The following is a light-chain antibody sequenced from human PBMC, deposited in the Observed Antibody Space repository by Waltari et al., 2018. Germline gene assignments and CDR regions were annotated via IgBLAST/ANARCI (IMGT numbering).Light chain of an antibody. J-gene: IGLJ2*01. CDR2: DVS. CDR1: SSDVGGYNY. V-gene: IGLV2-14*03. CDR3: SSYTSSSTLGVV. Sequence: QSALTQPASVSGSPGQSITISCTGTSSDVGGYNYVSWYQQHPGKAPKLMIYDVSNRPAWVSKRFSGSKAGNTASLTISGLQAEDEADYYCSSYTSSSTLGVVFGGGTKLTVL.